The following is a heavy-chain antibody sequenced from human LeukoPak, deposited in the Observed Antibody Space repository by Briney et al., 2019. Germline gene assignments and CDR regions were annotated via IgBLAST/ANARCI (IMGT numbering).Heavy chain of an antibody. Sequence: ASVKVSCKASGYTFTSYYMHWVRQAPGQGLEWMGIINLSGGSTSYAQKFQGRVTMTRDTSTSTVYMELSSLRSEDTDVYYCARRPSITMFRDRPGYHGMDVWGQGPTVTVSS. V-gene: IGHV1-46*01. D-gene: IGHD3-10*01. J-gene: IGHJ6*02. CDR3: ARRPSITMFRDRPGYHGMDV. CDR1: GYTFTSYY. CDR2: INLSGGST.